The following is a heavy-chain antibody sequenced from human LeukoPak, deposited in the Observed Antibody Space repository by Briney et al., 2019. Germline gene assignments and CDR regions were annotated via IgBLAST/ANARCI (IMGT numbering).Heavy chain of an antibody. D-gene: IGHD6-6*01. CDR2: ISGSGGST. J-gene: IGHJ4*02. V-gene: IGHV3-23*01. Sequence: GGSLRPSCAASGFTFSSYAMSWVRQAPGKGLEWVSAISGSGGSTYYADSVKGRFTISRDNSKNTLYLQMNSLRAEDTAVYYCAKKINSSSSRAFDYWGQGTLVTVSS. CDR3: AKKINSSSSRAFDY. CDR1: GFTFSSYA.